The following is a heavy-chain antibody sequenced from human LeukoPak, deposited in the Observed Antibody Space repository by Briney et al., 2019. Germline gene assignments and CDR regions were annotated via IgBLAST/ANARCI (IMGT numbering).Heavy chain of an antibody. CDR2: INHSGST. V-gene: IGHV4-34*01. CDR1: GGSISSYY. Sequence: SETLSLTCTVSGGSISSYYWSWIRQPPGKGLEWIGEINHSGSTNYNPSLKSRVTISVDTSKNQFSLKLSSVTAADTAVYYCARGRSGRLVDYWGQGTLVTVSS. CDR3: ARGRSGRLVDY. J-gene: IGHJ4*02. D-gene: IGHD4-11*01.